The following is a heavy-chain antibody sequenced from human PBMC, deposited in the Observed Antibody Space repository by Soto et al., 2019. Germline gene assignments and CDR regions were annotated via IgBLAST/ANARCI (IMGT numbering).Heavy chain of an antibody. Sequence: SETLSLTCTVSGGSISSGDYYWSLIRQPPGKGLEWIGYIYYSGSTYYNPSLKSRVTISVDTSKNQFSLKLSSVTAADTAVYYCARGWRGAYYDFWSGYPSGMDVWGQGTTVTVSS. V-gene: IGHV4-30-4*01. CDR1: GGSISSGDYY. D-gene: IGHD3-3*01. CDR3: ARGWRGAYYDFWSGYPSGMDV. J-gene: IGHJ6*02. CDR2: IYYSGST.